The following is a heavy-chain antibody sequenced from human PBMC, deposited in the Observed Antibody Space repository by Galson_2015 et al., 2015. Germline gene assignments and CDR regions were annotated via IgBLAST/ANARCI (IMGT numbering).Heavy chain of an antibody. Sequence: SLRLSCAVSGFTFSSYAMGWVRQAPGTGLEGVSSIGDSGANTKYADSVKGRFTISRDNSKNTLYLRMNSLRGDDTAVYYCAKGGPYCSGGNCHGVFDSWGQGTLVTVSS. CDR2: IGDSGANT. J-gene: IGHJ4*02. V-gene: IGHV3-23*01. CDR3: AKGGPYCSGGNCHGVFDS. D-gene: IGHD2-15*01. CDR1: GFTFSSYA.